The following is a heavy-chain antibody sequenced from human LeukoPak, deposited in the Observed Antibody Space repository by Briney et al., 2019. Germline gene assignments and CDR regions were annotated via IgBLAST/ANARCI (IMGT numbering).Heavy chain of an antibody. D-gene: IGHD3-3*01. CDR2: IYYSGST. J-gene: IGHJ4*02. Sequence: SETLSLTCTVSGGSISSSSYYWGWTRQPPGKGLEWIGSIYYSGSTYYNPSLKSRVTISVDTSTNQFSLKLSSVTAADTAVYYCARARQYDFWSGYYTKGFDYWGQGTLVTVSS. CDR3: ARARQYDFWSGYYTKGFDY. CDR1: GGSISSSSYY. V-gene: IGHV4-39*07.